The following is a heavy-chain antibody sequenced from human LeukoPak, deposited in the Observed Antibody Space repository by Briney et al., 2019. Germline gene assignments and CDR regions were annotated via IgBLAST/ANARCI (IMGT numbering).Heavy chain of an antibody. CDR2: INPNSGGT. J-gene: IGHJ4*02. CDR3: AREDFWSGYYYFDY. D-gene: IGHD3-3*01. Sequence: GASVKVSCKASGYTFTSYGISWVRQAPGQGLEWMGRINPNSGGTNYAQKFQGRVTMTRDTSISTAYMELSRLRSDDTAVYYCAREDFWSGYYYFDYWGQGTLVTVSS. V-gene: IGHV1-2*06. CDR1: GYTFTSYG.